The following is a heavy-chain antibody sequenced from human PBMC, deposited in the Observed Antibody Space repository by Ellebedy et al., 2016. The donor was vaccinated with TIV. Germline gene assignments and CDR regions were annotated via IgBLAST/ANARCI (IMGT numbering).Heavy chain of an antibody. D-gene: IGHD3-3*01. Sequence: ASVKVSCKASGYTFTSYSMHWVRQAPGQGLEWMGVINPSGGNTSYAQKLQGRVTLTRDTSTSTVYMELSSLRSEDTDVYYCARGVVIISFYAFDIWGQGTMVTVSS. J-gene: IGHJ3*02. V-gene: IGHV1-46*04. CDR1: GYTFTSYS. CDR2: INPSGGNT. CDR3: ARGVVIISFYAFDI.